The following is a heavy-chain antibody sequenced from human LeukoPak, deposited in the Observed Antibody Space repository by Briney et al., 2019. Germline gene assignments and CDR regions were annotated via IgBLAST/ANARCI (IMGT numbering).Heavy chain of an antibody. J-gene: IGHJ3*02. V-gene: IGHV1-18*01. Sequence: ASVKVSCKASHYTFTNYRISWVRQAPRQGLEWMGWIIAYNGDTNYAQKLQGRVTMTTDTSTTTAYMELRSLRSDDTAVYYCARSGSIAVAGTSAFDIWGQGTMVVVSS. CDR3: ARSGSIAVAGTSAFDI. D-gene: IGHD6-19*01. CDR2: IIAYNGDT. CDR1: HYTFTNYR.